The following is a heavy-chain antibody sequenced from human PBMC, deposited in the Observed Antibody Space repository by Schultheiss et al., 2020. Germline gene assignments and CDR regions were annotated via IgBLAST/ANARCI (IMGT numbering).Heavy chain of an antibody. CDR1: GFTFSSYA. V-gene: IGHV3-23*01. CDR2: ISGSGGST. CDR3: AKDLGCSGGSCSPTSGD. D-gene: IGHD2-15*01. J-gene: IGHJ1*01. Sequence: GGSLRLSCAASGFTFSSYAMSWVRQAPGKGLEWVSAISGSGGSTYYADSVKGRFTISRDNSKNTLYLQMNSLRAEDTAVYYCAKDLGCSGGSCSPTSGDWGQGTLVTVSS.